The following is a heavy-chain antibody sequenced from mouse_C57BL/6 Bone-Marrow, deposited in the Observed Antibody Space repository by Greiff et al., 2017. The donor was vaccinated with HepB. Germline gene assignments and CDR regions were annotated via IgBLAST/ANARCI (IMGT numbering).Heavy chain of an antibody. D-gene: IGHD1-1*01. CDR2: ISSGSSTI. V-gene: IGHV5-17*01. CDR1: GFTFSDYG. CDR3: ARGYYGSSYGFDY. J-gene: IGHJ2*01. Sequence: EVKLMESGGGLVKPGGSLKLSCAASGFTFSDYGMHWVRQAPEKGLEWVAYISSGSSTIYYADTVKGRFTISRDNAKNTLFLQMTSLRSEDTAMYYCARGYYGSSYGFDYWGQGTTLTVSS.